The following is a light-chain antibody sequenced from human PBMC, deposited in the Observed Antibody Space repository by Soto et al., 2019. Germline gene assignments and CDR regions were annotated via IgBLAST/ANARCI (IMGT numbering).Light chain of an antibody. Sequence: EIVLTQSPATLSLSPGERATLSCRASQSVNSYLAWYQQKLAQAPRLLIYDASNRATGIPGRFSGSGSETDFTLTISSLEPEDFAVYYCQQRANWPYTFGQGTKLEIK. V-gene: IGKV3-11*01. CDR2: DAS. J-gene: IGKJ2*01. CDR3: QQRANWPYT. CDR1: QSVNSY.